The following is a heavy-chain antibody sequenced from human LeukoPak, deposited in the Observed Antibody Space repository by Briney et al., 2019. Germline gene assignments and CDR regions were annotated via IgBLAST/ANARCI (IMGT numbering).Heavy chain of an antibody. CDR3: ARDLGYSSSHWFDP. Sequence: GGSLRLSCAAPGFTVSSNYMSWVRQAPGKGLEWGSVIYSGGSTYYADSVKGRFTISRDNSKNTLYLQMNSLRAEDTAVYYCARDLGYSSSHWFDPWGQGTLVTVSS. CDR1: GFTVSSNY. D-gene: IGHD6-6*01. CDR2: IYSGGST. V-gene: IGHV3-66*02. J-gene: IGHJ5*02.